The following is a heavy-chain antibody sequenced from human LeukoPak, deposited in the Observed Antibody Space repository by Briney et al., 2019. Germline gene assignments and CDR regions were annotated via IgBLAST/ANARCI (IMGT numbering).Heavy chain of an antibody. CDR1: GGSVSSGSYY. J-gene: IGHJ4*02. CDR2: IYTSGTT. V-gene: IGHV4-61*02. Sequence: SETLSLTCTVSGGSVSSGSYYWGWIRQPAGQGLEWIGRIYTSGTTNYNPSLKSRVTMSVDTSKNQFSLKLSSVTAADTAVYYCARAGNTRFDYWGQGTLVTVSS. D-gene: IGHD2/OR15-2a*01. CDR3: ARAGNTRFDY.